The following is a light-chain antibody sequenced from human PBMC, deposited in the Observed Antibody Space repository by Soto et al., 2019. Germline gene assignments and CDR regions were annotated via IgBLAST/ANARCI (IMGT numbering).Light chain of an antibody. CDR2: DVS. V-gene: IGLV2-14*03. J-gene: IGLJ2*01. CDR1: ISDIGLYKF. Sequence: QSALTQPASVSGSPGQSITISCTGTISDIGLYKFVSWYQHHPGKAPKLIIFDVSSRASGISNRFSGSKSGNTASLTISGLQAEDEADYYCTSYTTDNSVVVVGGGTKVTVL. CDR3: TSYTTDNSVVV.